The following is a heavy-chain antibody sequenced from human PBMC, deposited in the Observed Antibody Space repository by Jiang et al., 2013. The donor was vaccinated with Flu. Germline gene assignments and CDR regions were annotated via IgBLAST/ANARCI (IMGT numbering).Heavy chain of an antibody. CDR1: GYSFTSYW. CDR2: IYPGDSET. J-gene: IGHJ3*02. CDR3: ASYDTSLDAFDI. D-gene: IGHD3-22*01. V-gene: IGHV5-51*01. Sequence: CWGSGYSFTSYWIGWVRQMPGKGLEWLGLIYPGDSETKYGPSFQGHVTISADKSVSTAYLHWSSLKASDTAMYYCASYDTSLDAFDIWGQGTMVTVSS.